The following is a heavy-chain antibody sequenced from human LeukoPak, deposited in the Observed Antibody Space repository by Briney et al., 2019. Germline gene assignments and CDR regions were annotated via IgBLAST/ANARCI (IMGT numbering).Heavy chain of an antibody. Sequence: SGPTLVNPTQTLTLTCTFSGLSLSTSGVGVGWIRQPPGKALEWLELFYWDDDKRYSPSLKSRLTITKDTSKNQVVLTMTDMDPVDTATYYCARIIVPQYYFDYWGQGTLVTVSS. J-gene: IGHJ4*02. D-gene: IGHD2/OR15-2a*01. CDR3: ARIIVPQYYFDY. V-gene: IGHV2-5*02. CDR2: FYWDDDK. CDR1: GLSLSTSGVG.